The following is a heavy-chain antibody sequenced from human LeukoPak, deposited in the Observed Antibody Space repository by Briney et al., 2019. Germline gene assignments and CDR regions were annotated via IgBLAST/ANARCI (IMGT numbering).Heavy chain of an antibody. J-gene: IGHJ4*02. V-gene: IGHV3-9*01. CDR2: ISWNSGSI. D-gene: IGHD1-26*01. CDR1: GFTFDDYA. CDR3: AKDRGGSLYYFDY. Sequence: PGGSLRLSCAASGFTFDDYAMHWVRQAPGKGLEWVSGISWNSGSIGYADSVKGRFTISRDNAKNSLYLQMNSLRAEDTALYYCAKDRGGSLYYFDYWGQGTLVTVSS.